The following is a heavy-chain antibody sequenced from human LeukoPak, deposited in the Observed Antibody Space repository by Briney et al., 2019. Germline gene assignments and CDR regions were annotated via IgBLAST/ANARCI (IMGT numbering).Heavy chain of an antibody. CDR3: AKGEVGSVDY. V-gene: IGHV3-9*01. Sequence: SGGSLRLSCAASGFTFDDYAMPWVRQAPGKGLEWVSGISWNSGSIGYADSVKGRFTISRDNTKNSLYLQMNSLRAEDTALYYCAKGEVGSVDYWGQGTLVTVSS. J-gene: IGHJ4*02. CDR2: ISWNSGSI. D-gene: IGHD1-26*01. CDR1: GFTFDDYA.